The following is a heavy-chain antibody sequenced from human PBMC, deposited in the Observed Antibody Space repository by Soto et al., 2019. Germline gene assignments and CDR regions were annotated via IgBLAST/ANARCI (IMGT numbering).Heavy chain of an antibody. V-gene: IGHV1-18*01. Sequence: QVQLVQSGAEVKKPGASVKVSCKASGYTFTSYGISWVRQAPGLGLEWMGWISGYNGNTNYAQKLQGRVTMTTDTSTSTAYMELRSLPSDDTAVYFCARSDQYFDWLPQSPYYFDYWGQGTLVTVTS. D-gene: IGHD3-9*01. CDR3: ARSDQYFDWLPQSPYYFDY. J-gene: IGHJ4*02. CDR2: ISGYNGNT. CDR1: GYTFTSYG.